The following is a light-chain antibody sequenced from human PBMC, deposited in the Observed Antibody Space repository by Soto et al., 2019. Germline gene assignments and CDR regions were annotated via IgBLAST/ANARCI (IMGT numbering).Light chain of an antibody. CDR3: QQYGSSPPRAT. V-gene: IGKV3-20*01. J-gene: IGKJ1*01. CDR1: QTVSSSY. CDR2: GAS. Sequence: EIVLTQSPGTLSLSPGERATLSCRASQTVSSSYLAWYQQKHGQAPRLLIYGASSRAPGIPDRFSGSGSGTDFTLTISRLEPEDFAVYYCQQYGSSPPRATFGQGTKVEIK.